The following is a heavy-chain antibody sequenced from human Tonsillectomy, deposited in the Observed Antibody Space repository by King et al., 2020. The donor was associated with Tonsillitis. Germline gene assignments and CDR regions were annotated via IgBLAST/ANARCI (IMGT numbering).Heavy chain of an antibody. V-gene: IGHV3-21*01. CDR2: ISSGSSYI. D-gene: IGHD3-10*01. CDR3: ARDSGHDAFDI. J-gene: IGHJ3*02. CDR1: GFTFSTYS. Sequence: EQLVQSGGGLVKPGGSLRLSCAASGFTFSTYSMNWVRQAPGKGLEWVSSISSGSSYIYYAVSVRGRFTISRDNAKNSLSLQMTSLRAEDTALYYCARDSGHDAFDIWGQGTMVTVSS.